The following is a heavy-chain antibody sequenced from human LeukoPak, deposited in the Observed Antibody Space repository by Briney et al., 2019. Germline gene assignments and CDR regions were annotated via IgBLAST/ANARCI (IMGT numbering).Heavy chain of an antibody. CDR1: GGSISSYY. CDR3: ARRSSVGAFDY. J-gene: IGHJ4*02. V-gene: IGHV4-4*07. Sequence: TSETLSLTCTASGGSISSYYWSWIRQPAGKGLEWIGRIYTSGSTNYNPSLTSRVTMSVDTSKNQFSLKLSSVTAADTAVYYCARRSSVGAFDYWGQGTLVTVSS. CDR2: IYTSGST. D-gene: IGHD1-26*01.